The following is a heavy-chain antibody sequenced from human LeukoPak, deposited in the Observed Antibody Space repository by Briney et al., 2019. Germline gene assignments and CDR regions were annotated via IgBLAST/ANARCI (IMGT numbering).Heavy chain of an antibody. V-gene: IGHV3-23*01. CDR3: AKGSPGYYYYYMDV. J-gene: IGHJ6*03. CDR1: GFTFSNYA. CDR2: ITSYRRDT. Sequence: GGSLRLSCEASGFTFSNYAMNWVRQTPGKGLEWVSSITSYRRDTYYADSVKGRFTISRDNSKNTLYLQMNSLRAEDTAVYYCAKGSPGYYYYYMDVWGKGTTVTVSS.